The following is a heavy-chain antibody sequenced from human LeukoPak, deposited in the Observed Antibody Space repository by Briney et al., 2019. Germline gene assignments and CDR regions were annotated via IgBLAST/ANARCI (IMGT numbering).Heavy chain of an antibody. D-gene: IGHD5-12*01. Sequence: PGGSLRLSCAASGVNFADSAMSWVRQTPRKGLEWVSLISFNGRNTYYGDSVKGRFTISRDNSKDTVYLQMNSLRAEDTAIFYCARDIELSTWGPGTMVTVSS. V-gene: IGHV3-23*01. J-gene: IGHJ3*01. CDR3: ARDIELST. CDR2: ISFNGRNT. CDR1: GVNFADSA.